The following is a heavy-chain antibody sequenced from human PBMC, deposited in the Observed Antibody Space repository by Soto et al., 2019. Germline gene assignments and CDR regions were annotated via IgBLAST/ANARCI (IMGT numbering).Heavy chain of an antibody. CDR2: IYWDDDT. Sequence: QITLKESGPTLVKPTQTLTLTCNFSGFSLSTYGVGVGWIRQPPGKALEWLALIYWDDDTRFSPTLNSRLALTKDTSKSQVVLTMTPMDPVDTATYYCAHRPGISMAFDYWGPGSLVTVSS. J-gene: IGHJ4*02. D-gene: IGHD3-10*01. CDR1: GFSLSTYGVG. V-gene: IGHV2-5*02. CDR3: AHRPGISMAFDY.